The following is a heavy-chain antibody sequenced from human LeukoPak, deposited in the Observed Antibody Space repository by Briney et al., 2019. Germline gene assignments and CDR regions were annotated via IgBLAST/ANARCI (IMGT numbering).Heavy chain of an antibody. CDR1: GGSISSGDYY. V-gene: IGHV4-31*03. CDR2: IYHSGSA. Sequence: PSETLSLTCTVSGGSISSGDYYWSWIRQHPGKGLEWIGYIYHSGSAYYNPSLKSRVTISVDTSKNQFSLELNSVAAADTAVYYCASSLGYYFDYWGQGTLVTVSS. CDR3: ASSLGYYFDY. J-gene: IGHJ4*02. D-gene: IGHD5/OR15-5a*01.